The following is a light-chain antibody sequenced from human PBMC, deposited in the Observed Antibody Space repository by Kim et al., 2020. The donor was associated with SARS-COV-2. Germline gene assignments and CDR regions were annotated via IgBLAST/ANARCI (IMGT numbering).Light chain of an antibody. CDR1: SGSIASNY. CDR3: QSYDSSSWV. Sequence: NFMLTQPHSVSESPGETVTISCTRSSGSIASNYVQWYQQRPGSAPTTVIYEDNQRPSGVPDRFSGSIDSSSNSASLTISGLKTEDEADYYCQSYDSSSWVFGGGTQLTVL. CDR2: EDN. J-gene: IGLJ3*02. V-gene: IGLV6-57*03.